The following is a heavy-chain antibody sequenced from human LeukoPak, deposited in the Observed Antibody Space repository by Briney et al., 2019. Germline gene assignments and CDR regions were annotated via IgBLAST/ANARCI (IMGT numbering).Heavy chain of an antibody. V-gene: IGHV4-59*01. Sequence: SETLSLTCTASGGSISSYYWSWIRQPPGKGLEWIGYIYYSGTTNYNPSLKSRVTISVDTSKNQFSLKLSSVTAADTAVYYCARGVYIAAAQYAYWGQGTLVTVSS. J-gene: IGHJ4*02. D-gene: IGHD6-13*01. CDR3: ARGVYIAAAQYAY. CDR2: IYYSGTT. CDR1: GGSISSYY.